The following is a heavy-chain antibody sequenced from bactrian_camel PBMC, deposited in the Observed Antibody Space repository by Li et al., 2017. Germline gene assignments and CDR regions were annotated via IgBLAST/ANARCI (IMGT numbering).Heavy chain of an antibody. D-gene: IGHD1*01. CDR2: VDKDGSP. CDR3: AAELRYPGACHVAAPPLAYNY. J-gene: IGHJ4*01. Sequence: LVESGGGSVQAGGSLGLSCVGSGYTGSSYYMGWFRQAPGKEREGVAAVDKDGSPSYANSVKGRFSVSKDTAKNTLYLEMNSLKPDDTALYFCAAELRYPGACHVAAPPLAYNYRGQGTQVTVS. V-gene: IGHV3S53*01. CDR1: GYTGSSYY.